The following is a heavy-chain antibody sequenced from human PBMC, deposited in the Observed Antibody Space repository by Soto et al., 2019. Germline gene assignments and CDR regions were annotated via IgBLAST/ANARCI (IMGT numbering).Heavy chain of an antibody. J-gene: IGHJ5*02. CDR2: INHSGST. CDR3: ARGRIQLWLRGWFDP. CDR1: GGSFSGYY. D-gene: IGHD5-18*01. Sequence: QVQLQQWGAGLLKPSETLSLTCAVYGGSFSGYYWSWIRQPPGKGLEWIGEINHSGSTNYNPSLKSGVTISVDTSKNQFSLKLSSVTAADTAVYYCARGRIQLWLRGWFDPWGQGTLVTVSS. V-gene: IGHV4-34*01.